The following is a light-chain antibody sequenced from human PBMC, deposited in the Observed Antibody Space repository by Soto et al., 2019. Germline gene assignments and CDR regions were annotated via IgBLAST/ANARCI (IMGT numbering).Light chain of an antibody. CDR1: QSISGY. Sequence: DIQMTQSPSSLSASVGDRVTITCRASQSISGYLNWYQQKPGKAPKLLIYAASSLQSGVPSRFSGSGSGTDFTLTISSLQPEDFATYYCQQSDSTPTFGQGTKV. CDR3: QQSDSTPT. J-gene: IGKJ1*01. CDR2: AAS. V-gene: IGKV1-39*01.